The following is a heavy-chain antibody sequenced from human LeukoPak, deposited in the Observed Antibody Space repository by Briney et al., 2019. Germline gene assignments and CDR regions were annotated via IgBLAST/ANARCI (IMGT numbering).Heavy chain of an antibody. CDR1: GFTFSSYS. CDR2: ISSSSSYI. Sequence: GGSLRLSCAASGFTFSSYSMNWVRQAPGKGLEWVSFISSSSSYIYYADSVKGRFTISRDNAKNSLYLQMNSLRAEDTAVYYCARERGRPGGWPDYWGQGTLVTVSS. J-gene: IGHJ4*02. CDR3: ARERGRPGGWPDY. D-gene: IGHD6-19*01. V-gene: IGHV3-21*01.